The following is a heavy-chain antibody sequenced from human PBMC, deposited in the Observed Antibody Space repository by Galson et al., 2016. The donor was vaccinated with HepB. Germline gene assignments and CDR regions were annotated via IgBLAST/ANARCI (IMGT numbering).Heavy chain of an antibody. CDR1: GFTFTSFA. V-gene: IGHV3-30*04. CDR2: ISADGTNA. CDR3: AKDLKDGTYYLDY. D-gene: IGHD5-24*01. J-gene: IGHJ4*02. Sequence: SLRLSCAASGFTFTSFAFHWVRQAPGQGLEWVTVISADGTNAYYADSVQGRFSISRDNAKNTLDLQMNSLRVEDTAVHFCAKDLKDGTYYLDYWGQGTLVTVTA.